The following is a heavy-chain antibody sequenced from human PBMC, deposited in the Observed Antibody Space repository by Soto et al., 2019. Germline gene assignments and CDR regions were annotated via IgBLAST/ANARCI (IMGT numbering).Heavy chain of an antibody. D-gene: IGHD6-13*01. CDR3: ARGAIAAAGPWGFDY. V-gene: IGHV4-59*01. J-gene: IGHJ4*02. Sequence: SETLSLTCTVSGGSISSYYWSWIRQPPGKGLEWIGYIYYSGSTNYNPSLKSRVTISVDTSKNQFSLKLSSVTAADTAVYYCARGAIAAAGPWGFDYWGQGTLVSVSS. CDR2: IYYSGST. CDR1: GGSISSYY.